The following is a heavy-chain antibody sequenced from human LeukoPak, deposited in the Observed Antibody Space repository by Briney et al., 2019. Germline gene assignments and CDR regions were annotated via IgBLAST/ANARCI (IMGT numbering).Heavy chain of an antibody. V-gene: IGHV4-4*07. J-gene: IGHJ4*02. D-gene: IGHD6-13*01. CDR3: ARVGMIAAAGPPSYFDY. CDR2: IYTSGST. CDR1: GGSISRYY. Sequence: PSETLSLTCTVSGGSISRYYWSWIRQPAGKGLEWIGRIYTSGSTNYNPSLKSRVTMSVDTSKNQFSLKLSSVTAADTAVYYCARVGMIAAAGPPSYFDYWGQGTLVTVSS.